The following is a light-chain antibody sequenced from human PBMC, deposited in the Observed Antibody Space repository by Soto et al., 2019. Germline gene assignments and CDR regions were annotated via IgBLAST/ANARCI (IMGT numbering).Light chain of an antibody. CDR3: SSYTSSSTLRV. CDR2: EVS. Sequence: QSVLTQPASVSGSPGQSITISCTGTSSDVGGYKYVSWYQQHPGKAPKLMIYEVSNRPSGVSNRFSGSKSGNTASLTISGLQAEDEADYYCSSYTSSSTLRVFGTGTQLTVL. CDR1: SSDVGGYKY. J-gene: IGLJ1*01. V-gene: IGLV2-14*01.